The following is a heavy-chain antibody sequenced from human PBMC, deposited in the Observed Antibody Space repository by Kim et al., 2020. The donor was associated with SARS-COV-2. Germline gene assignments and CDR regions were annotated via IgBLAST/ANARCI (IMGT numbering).Heavy chain of an antibody. CDR2: GST. Sequence: GSTNTAESWKAQFTIARDNPKNTLFLQMNSLGVEDTAEYYCAKGRQLVDYWGQGTLVTVSS. V-gene: IGHV3-23*01. CDR3: AKGRQLVDY. D-gene: IGHD6-13*01. J-gene: IGHJ4*02.